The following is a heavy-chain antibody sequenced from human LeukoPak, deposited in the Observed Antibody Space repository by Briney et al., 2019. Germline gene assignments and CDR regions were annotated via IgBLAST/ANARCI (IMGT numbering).Heavy chain of an antibody. CDR2: IKSKTDGGTT. J-gene: IGHJ4*02. V-gene: IGHV3-15*01. CDR1: GFTFSNAW. D-gene: IGHD3-10*01. CDR3: AKDPLWFVEY. Sequence: GGSLRLSCAASGFTFSNAWMSWVRQAPGKGLEWVGRIKSKTDGGTTDYAAPVKGRFTISRDDSKNTLYLQMNSLRAEDTAVYYCAKDPLWFVEYWGQGTLVTVSS.